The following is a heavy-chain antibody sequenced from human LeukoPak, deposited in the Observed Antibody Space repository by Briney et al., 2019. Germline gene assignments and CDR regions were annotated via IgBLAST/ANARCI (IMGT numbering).Heavy chain of an antibody. V-gene: IGHV4-38-2*02. Sequence: NTSETLSLTCTVSGYSISSGYYWGWVRQPPGKGLEWIGSIHYSARIYYNPSLKSRLTISPDTSKNQFSLNLRSVTAADTAVYYCARDRSGLDYWGQGTLVTVSS. CDR2: IHYSARI. CDR3: ARDRSGLDY. CDR1: GYSISSGYY. J-gene: IGHJ4*02. D-gene: IGHD3-22*01.